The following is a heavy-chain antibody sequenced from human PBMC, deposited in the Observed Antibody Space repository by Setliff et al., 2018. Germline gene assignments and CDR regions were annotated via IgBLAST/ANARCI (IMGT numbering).Heavy chain of an antibody. CDR2: IYRGDRST. CDR3: ASHEPWLWNAFDI. J-gene: IGHJ3*02. Sequence: PGGSLRLSCVASGFTFTDYAMSWVRQAPGKGLEWVSTIYRGDRSTFYADSVQGRFIIFRDGSKNTLYLQMNSLRAEDTAVYYCASHEPWLWNAFDIWGQRTMVTVSS. V-gene: IGHV3-23*03. D-gene: IGHD6-19*01. CDR1: GFTFTDYA.